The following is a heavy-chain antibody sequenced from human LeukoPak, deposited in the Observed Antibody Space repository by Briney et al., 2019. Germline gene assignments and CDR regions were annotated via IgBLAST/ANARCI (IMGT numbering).Heavy chain of an antibody. V-gene: IGHV3-7*01. CDR2: IKQDGSEK. CDR3: ASYIAAAGTWSRWFDP. Sequence: GGSLRLSCTASGFTFSSYWMSWVRQAPGKGLEWVANIKQDGSEKHYVDSVKGRFTTSRDNAKNSLYLQMNSLRAEDTAVYYCASYIAAAGTWSRWFDPWGQGTLVTVSS. CDR1: GFTFSSYW. D-gene: IGHD6-13*01. J-gene: IGHJ5*02.